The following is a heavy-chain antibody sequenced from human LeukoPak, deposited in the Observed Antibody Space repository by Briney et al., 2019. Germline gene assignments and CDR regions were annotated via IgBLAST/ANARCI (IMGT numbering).Heavy chain of an antibody. J-gene: IGHJ6*02. CDR1: GFTFSNAW. CDR2: ISSSGSTI. CDR3: ATIPYDFWSGSSYGMDV. Sequence: GGSLRLSCVASGFTFSNAWMNWVRQAPGKGLEWVSYISSSGSTIYYADSVKGRFTISRDNAKNSLYLQMNSLRAEDTAVYYCATIPYDFWSGSSYGMDVWGQGTTVTVSS. D-gene: IGHD3-3*01. V-gene: IGHV3-48*04.